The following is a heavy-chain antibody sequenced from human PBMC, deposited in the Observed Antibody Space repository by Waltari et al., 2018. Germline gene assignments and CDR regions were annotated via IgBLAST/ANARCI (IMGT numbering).Heavy chain of an antibody. D-gene: IGHD3-10*01. Sequence: QVQLVESGGGVVQPGRSLRLSCAASGFPLSSYGMPWVAQAPGKGLEWVSVIWYDGSNKYYADSVKGRFTISRDNSKNTLYLQMNSLRAEDTAMYYCAKARGDGESYFDYWGQGTLVTVSS. V-gene: IGHV3-30*18. J-gene: IGHJ4*02. CDR1: GFPLSSYG. CDR2: IWYDGSNK. CDR3: AKARGDGESYFDY.